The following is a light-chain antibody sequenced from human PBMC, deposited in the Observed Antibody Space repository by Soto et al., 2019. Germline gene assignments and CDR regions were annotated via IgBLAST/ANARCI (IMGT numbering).Light chain of an antibody. J-gene: IGKJ4*01. CDR1: QSVNNRY. CDR3: QQYGSSPPIT. Sequence: EIVLTQSPGTLSLSPGERATLSCRASQSVNNRYLAWYQQKGGQAPRLLIYGASSRATGIPDRFSGSGSGTECTLTISRLEPADFAVYYCQQYGSSPPITVGGGTKVEIK. CDR2: GAS. V-gene: IGKV3-20*01.